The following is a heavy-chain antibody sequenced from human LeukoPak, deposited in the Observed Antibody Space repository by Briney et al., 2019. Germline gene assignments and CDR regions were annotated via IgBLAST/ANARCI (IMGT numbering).Heavy chain of an antibody. CDR2: IYHSGST. V-gene: IGHV4-38-2*02. CDR1: GYSISSGYY. D-gene: IGHD3-16*02. J-gene: IGHJ4*02. Sequence: PSETLSLTCTVSGYSISSGYYWGWIRQPPGKGLEWIGYIYHSGSTYYNPSLKSRVTISVDRSKNQFSLKLSSVTAADTAVYYCARVDGGVIVDSSWGQGTLVTVSS. CDR3: ARVDGGVIVDSS.